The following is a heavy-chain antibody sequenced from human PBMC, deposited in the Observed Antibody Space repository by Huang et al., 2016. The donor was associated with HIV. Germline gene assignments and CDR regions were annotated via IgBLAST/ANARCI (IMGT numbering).Heavy chain of an antibody. J-gene: IGHJ4*02. Sequence: EVQLVESGGGLVQPGGSLRLSCAASGFTLTNYWMHWVRQGPGKGLVWVSRINSDGRYTSYADAVKGRFTIARDNAKNTLYLQMNSLRAEDTAVYFCARGGPGYDFWSGYLNYWGQGTLVTVSS. V-gene: IGHV3-74*01. D-gene: IGHD3-3*01. CDR1: GFTLTNYW. CDR2: INSDGRYT. CDR3: ARGGPGYDFWSGYLNY.